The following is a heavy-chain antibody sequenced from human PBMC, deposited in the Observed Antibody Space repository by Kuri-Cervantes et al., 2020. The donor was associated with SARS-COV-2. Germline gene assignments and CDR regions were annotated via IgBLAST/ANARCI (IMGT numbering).Heavy chain of an antibody. J-gene: IGHJ3*02. CDR3: AREKLGIGAFDI. V-gene: IGHV3-30*02. Sequence: GESLKISCATSKFSFNNSVIHWVRQAPGNGPDWVAFIRCAGTYSFLSDSVKGRITISTDNSKNTLYLQMNSLRAEDTAVYYCAREKLGIGAFDIWGQGTMVTVSS. D-gene: IGHD7-27*01. CDR1: KFSFNNSV. CDR2: IRCAGTYS.